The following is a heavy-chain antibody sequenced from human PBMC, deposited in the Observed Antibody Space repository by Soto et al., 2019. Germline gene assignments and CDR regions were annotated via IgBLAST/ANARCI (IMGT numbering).Heavy chain of an antibody. J-gene: IGHJ6*02. CDR3: ARGIRNYYGVDV. Sequence: EVQVVESGGGLIQPGGSLRLSCVASGFTFNIYWMHWVRQAPVKGLVWVSRIKFDESTTSYADSVKGRFTISRDNAKNTVFLQMNSLRADDTGVYYCARGIRNYYGVDVWGQGTTVTVSS. CDR2: IKFDESTT. V-gene: IGHV3-74*01. D-gene: IGHD5-18*01. CDR1: GFTFNIYW.